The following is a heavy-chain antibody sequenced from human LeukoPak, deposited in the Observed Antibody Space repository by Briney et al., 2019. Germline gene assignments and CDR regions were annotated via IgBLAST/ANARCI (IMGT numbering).Heavy chain of an antibody. CDR2: IYYSGST. CDR1: GGSISSYY. J-gene: IGHJ6*03. CDR3: ARVPTGFSSGWPGAYYYYMDV. Sequence: SETLSLTCTVSGGSISSYYWSWIRQPPGKGLEWIGYIYYSGSTNYNPSLKSRVTISVDTSKNQFSLKLSSVTAADTAVYYCARVPTGFSSGWPGAYYYYMDVWGKGTTVTVSS. D-gene: IGHD6-19*01. V-gene: IGHV4-59*01.